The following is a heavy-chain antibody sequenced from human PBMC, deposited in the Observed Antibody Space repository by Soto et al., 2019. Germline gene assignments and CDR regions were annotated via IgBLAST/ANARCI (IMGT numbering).Heavy chain of an antibody. CDR3: ANGRATYGLLTHDY. Sequence: EVQLLESGGGLVQPGGSLRLSCAAPGFSFRNYAMSWVRQAPGKGLEWFSTLTGSSSNIYYADSVKGRFAISRDNSRNTLYLQMNSLTAEDTAVYYCANGRATYGLLTHDYWGQGTLVTVSS. CDR2: LTGSSSNI. J-gene: IGHJ4*02. D-gene: IGHD3-10*01. CDR1: GFSFRNYA. V-gene: IGHV3-23*01.